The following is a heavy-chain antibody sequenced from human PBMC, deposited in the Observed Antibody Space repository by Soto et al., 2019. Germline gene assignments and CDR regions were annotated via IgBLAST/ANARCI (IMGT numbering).Heavy chain of an antibody. CDR1: GFTFSGSA. CDR2: IRSKANSYAT. D-gene: IGHD6-19*01. Sequence: PGGSLRLSCAASGFTFSGSAMHWVRQASGKGLEWVGRIRSKANSYATAYAASVKGRFTISRDDSKNTAYLQMNSLKTEDTAVYYCTRERIIAVAGKDYYYYMDVWGKGTTVTVSS. J-gene: IGHJ6*03. V-gene: IGHV3-73*01. CDR3: TRERIIAVAGKDYYYYMDV.